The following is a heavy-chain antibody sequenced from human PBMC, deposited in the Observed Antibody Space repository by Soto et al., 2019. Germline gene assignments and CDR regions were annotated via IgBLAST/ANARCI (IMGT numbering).Heavy chain of an antibody. V-gene: IGHV4-59*01. CDR1: GGSISSYY. J-gene: IGHJ4*02. CDR3: ERRENGTTNWNY. Sequence: PSETLSLTCTVSGGSISSYYWSWIRQPPGKGLEWIGYIYYSGSTNYNPSLKSRVTISVDTSKNQFSLKLSSVTAADTAVYYCERRENGTTNWNYWGQGTLVTVSS. D-gene: IGHD1-1*01. CDR2: IYYSGST.